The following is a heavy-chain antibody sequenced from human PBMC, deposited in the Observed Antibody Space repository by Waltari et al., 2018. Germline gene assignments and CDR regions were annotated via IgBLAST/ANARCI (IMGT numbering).Heavy chain of an antibody. CDR1: GYTLTELS. D-gene: IGHD3-22*01. CDR3: ATEADDSSGFDY. V-gene: IGHV1-24*01. J-gene: IGHJ4*02. Sequence: QVQLVQSGAEVKKPGASVKVSCKVSGYTLTELSMHWVRQAPGKGFEWMGGFDPEDGETIYAQKVQGRVTITEDTSTDTAYMELSSLRSEDTAVYYCATEADDSSGFDYWGQGTLVTVSS. CDR2: FDPEDGET.